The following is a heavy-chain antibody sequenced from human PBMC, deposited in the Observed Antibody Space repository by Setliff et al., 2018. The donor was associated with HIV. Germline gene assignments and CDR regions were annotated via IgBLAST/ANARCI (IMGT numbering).Heavy chain of an antibody. J-gene: IGHJ6*02. Sequence: PSETPSLTCTVSGGSIRSHYWSWIRQPPGKGLEWIGSFYHTGSTHYNPSLKSRTTMSLDTSRNQVSLKLSSVSAADTAVYYCARDQGLELRGDYYYYGMDVWGQGTTVTVS. V-gene: IGHV4-59*11. D-gene: IGHD1-7*01. CDR1: GGSIRSHY. CDR2: FYHTGST. CDR3: ARDQGLELRGDYYYYGMDV.